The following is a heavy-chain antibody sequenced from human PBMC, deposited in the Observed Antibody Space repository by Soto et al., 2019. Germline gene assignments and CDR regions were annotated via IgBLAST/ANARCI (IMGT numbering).Heavy chain of an antibody. Sequence: SETLSLTCTVSGGSMSGYYWSWIRQPPGKGLEWIGHIFDSGSTYYNPSLKSRLTISVDTSKNQFSLRLSSVTAADTAVYYCAREIMPLTNDWYFDLWGRGTLVTVSS. CDR1: GGSMSGYY. D-gene: IGHD2-8*01. J-gene: IGHJ2*01. CDR2: IFDSGST. V-gene: IGHV4-30-4*01. CDR3: AREIMPLTNDWYFDL.